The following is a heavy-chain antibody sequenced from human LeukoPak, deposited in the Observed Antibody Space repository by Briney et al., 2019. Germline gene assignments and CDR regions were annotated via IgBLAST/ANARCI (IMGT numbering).Heavy chain of an antibody. CDR1: GLTFDDYA. Sequence: PGGSLRLSCAASGLTFDDYAMHWVRQAPGKGLEWVSLISWDGGSTYYADSVKGRFTISRDNSKNSLYLQMNSLRAEDTALYYCAKDSSGYYWDYWGQGTLVTVSS. V-gene: IGHV3-43D*03. J-gene: IGHJ4*02. D-gene: IGHD3-22*01. CDR3: AKDSSGYYWDY. CDR2: ISWDGGST.